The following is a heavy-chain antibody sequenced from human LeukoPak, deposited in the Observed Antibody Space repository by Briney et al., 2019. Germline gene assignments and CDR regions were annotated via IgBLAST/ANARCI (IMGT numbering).Heavy chain of an antibody. V-gene: IGHV3-23*01. D-gene: IGHD2-2*01. CDR1: GFTFSTYA. CDR2: IGGGADYT. CDR3: AKELVSRSSLSLDY. J-gene: IGHJ4*02. Sequence: QPGGSLRLSCAASGFTFSTYAMAWVRQAPGKGLEWVSAIGGGADYTFYADSVTGRFTISRDNSKNTLYLQMNSLRAEDTAVYYCAKELVSRSSLSLDYWGQGTRVTVSS.